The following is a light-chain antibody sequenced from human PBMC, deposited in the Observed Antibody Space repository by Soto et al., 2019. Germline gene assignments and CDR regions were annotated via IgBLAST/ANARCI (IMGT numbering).Light chain of an antibody. V-gene: IGKV3-15*01. CDR3: QQYYDWPQT. Sequence: ILLTQNTVTLSVSPGERATLSCTASQRIGSNLAWYQQKPGQAPRLLIYGASTRATGIPDTFSGTGSATAFTLTISSLQSDDVAVYYCQQYYDWPQTFGQRSKVDI. J-gene: IGKJ1*01. CDR2: GAS. CDR1: QRIGSN.